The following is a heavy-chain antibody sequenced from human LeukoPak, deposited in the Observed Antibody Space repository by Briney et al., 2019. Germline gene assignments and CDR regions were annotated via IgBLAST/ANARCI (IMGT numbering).Heavy chain of an antibody. CDR2: INPSAGST. J-gene: IGHJ5*02. V-gene: IGHV1-46*01. D-gene: IGHD4-11*01. CDR3: ARQRDSNWFDP. Sequence: ASAKVSCKASGYTFINYYMHWVRQAPGQGLEWMGIINPSAGSTTYAQNFQGRVTMTRDTSTNTVYMELNSLRSDDTAVYYCARQRDSNWFDPWGQGTLVTVSS. CDR1: GYTFINYY.